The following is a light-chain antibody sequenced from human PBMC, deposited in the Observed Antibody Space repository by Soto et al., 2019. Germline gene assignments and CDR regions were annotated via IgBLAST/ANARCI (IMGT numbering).Light chain of an antibody. CDR2: EVG. CDR1: SSDVGGYNY. J-gene: IGLJ2*01. V-gene: IGLV2-14*01. Sequence: QSALTQPASVSGSPGQSITISCTGTSSDVGGYNYVSWYQQHPGKAPKLVIYEVGNRPSGVSNRFSAPKSGNTASLTISGLQAEDEADYYCSSYTSTSTLLVFGGGTKLTVL. CDR3: SSYTSTSTLLV.